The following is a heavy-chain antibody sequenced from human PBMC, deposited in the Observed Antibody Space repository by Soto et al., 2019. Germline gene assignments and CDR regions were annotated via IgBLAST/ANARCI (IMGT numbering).Heavy chain of an antibody. CDR1: GGSISSYY. J-gene: IGHJ6*02. CDR3: ARGGGAGDGMVYYKYEMEV. V-gene: IGHV4-59*01. D-gene: IGHD3-16*01. Sequence: SETLSLTCTVSGGSISSYYWSWIRQPPGKGLEWIGYIYYSGRTNYNPSFKSRVTISVDTSKNQFSLKLSSVTAADTAVYYCARGGGAGDGMVYYKYEMEVWGQGTTVTVSS. CDR2: IYYSGRT.